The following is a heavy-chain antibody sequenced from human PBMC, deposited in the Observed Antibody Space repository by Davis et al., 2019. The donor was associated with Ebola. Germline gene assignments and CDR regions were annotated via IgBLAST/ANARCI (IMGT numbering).Heavy chain of an antibody. J-gene: IGHJ5*02. D-gene: IGHD3-3*01. V-gene: IGHV7-4-1*02. Sequence: ASVKVSCKASGYTFNIYGISWVRQAPGQGLEWLGWINTDTGNPTYAQGFTGRFVFSLDTSVSTAYLQISSLKAEDTAVYYCARDGSRITIFGVEFDPWGQGTLVTVSS. CDR1: GYTFNIYG. CDR3: ARDGSRITIFGVEFDP. CDR2: INTDTGNP.